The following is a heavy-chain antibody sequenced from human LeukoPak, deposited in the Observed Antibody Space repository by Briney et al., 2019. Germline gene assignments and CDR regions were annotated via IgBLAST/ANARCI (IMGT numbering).Heavy chain of an antibody. CDR3: ARVPTGRNVVAAAARMGWNGAFDI. CDR1: GGSFSEYY. D-gene: IGHD2-2*01. V-gene: IGHV4-34*01. J-gene: IGHJ3*02. CDR2: IGRTGSI. Sequence: SETLSLTCAVYGGSFSEYYWSWIRQSPGKGLEWIAEIGRTGSINYNPSLKSRVTISVDASKKQFSLKMSSVTAADTAMYYCARVPTGRNVVAAAARMGWNGAFDIWGQGTMVTVSS.